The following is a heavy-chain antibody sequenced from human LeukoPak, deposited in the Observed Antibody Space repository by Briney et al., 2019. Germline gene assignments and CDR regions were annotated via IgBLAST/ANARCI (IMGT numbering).Heavy chain of an antibody. D-gene: IGHD2-2*01. V-gene: IGHV4-59*12. CDR1: GGSISTYY. Sequence: SETLSLTCTVSGGSISTYYWSWIRQPPGKGLEWIGYIYHSGSTYYNPSLKSRVTISVDRSKNQFSLKLSSVTAADTAVYYCARGIVVVPAANWFDPWGQGTLVTVSS. J-gene: IGHJ5*02. CDR3: ARGIVVVPAANWFDP. CDR2: IYHSGST.